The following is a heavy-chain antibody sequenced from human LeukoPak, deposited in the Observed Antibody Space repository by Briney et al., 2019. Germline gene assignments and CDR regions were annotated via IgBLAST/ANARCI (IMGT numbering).Heavy chain of an antibody. D-gene: IGHD2-2*01. CDR2: ISAYNGNT. Sequence: ASVKVSCKASGYTFTSYGISWVRQAPGQGLEWMGWISAYNGNTNYAQKLQGRVTMTTDTSTSTAYMELRSLRSDDTAVYCCARDLVSPGYFDYWGQGTLVTVSS. V-gene: IGHV1-18*01. CDR3: ARDLVSPGYFDY. CDR1: GYTFTSYG. J-gene: IGHJ4*02.